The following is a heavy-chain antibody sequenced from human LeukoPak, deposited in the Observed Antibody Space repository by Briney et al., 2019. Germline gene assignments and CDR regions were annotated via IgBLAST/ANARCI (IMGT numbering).Heavy chain of an antibody. CDR2: IGTRSNPI. D-gene: IGHD1-26*01. CDR1: GFSFSNFY. J-gene: IGHJ4*02. CDR3: AREARGSGRDFDY. Sequence: GGSLRLSCAASGFSFSNFYMSWIRQAPGMGLEWISYIGTRSNPIYYADSVKGRFTISRDDAKNSLYLQMNSLRDEDTAVYFCAREARGSGRDFDYWGQGILVTVSS. V-gene: IGHV3-11*01.